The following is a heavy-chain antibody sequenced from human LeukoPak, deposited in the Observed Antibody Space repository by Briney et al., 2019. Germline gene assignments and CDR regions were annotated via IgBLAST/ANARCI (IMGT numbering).Heavy chain of an antibody. Sequence: PSETLSLTCTVSGGSISSSSYYWGWLRQPPGKGLEWIGSIYYSGSTYYNPSLKSRVTISVDTSKNQFSLKLSSVTAADTAVYYCARRATHDYEYYFNYWGQGTLVTVSS. CDR2: IYYSGST. CDR1: GGSISSSSYY. D-gene: IGHD4/OR15-4a*01. V-gene: IGHV4-39*01. CDR3: ARRATHDYEYYFNY. J-gene: IGHJ4*02.